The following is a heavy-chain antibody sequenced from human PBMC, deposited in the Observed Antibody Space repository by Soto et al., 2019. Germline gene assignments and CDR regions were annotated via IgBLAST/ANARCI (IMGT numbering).Heavy chain of an antibody. Sequence: QVQLVESGGGVVQPGRSLRLSCAASGFTFSSYAMHWVRQTPGKGLERVVVISYDGSNKYYADSVKGRFTISRDNSKNTLYLQMNSLRAEDTAVYYFARLPSSSGRSPLDYGGQGNLVTVSA. CDR3: ARLPSSSGRSPLDY. V-gene: IGHV3-30-3*01. CDR2: ISYDGSNK. CDR1: GFTFSSYA. J-gene: IGHJ4*02. D-gene: IGHD2-15*01.